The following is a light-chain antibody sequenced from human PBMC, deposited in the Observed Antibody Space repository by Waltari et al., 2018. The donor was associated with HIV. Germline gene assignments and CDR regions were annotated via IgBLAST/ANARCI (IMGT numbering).Light chain of an antibody. J-gene: IGLJ2*01. CDR3: ACWDRSGDYIL. Sequence: SSELTQDPAVSVALGQTVKIACLGDSLRKYYVSCYRLRPGPAPQLLVYGKNSRPSGIPDRFSASSSGNRAFLTITGARAEDEADYYCACWDRSGDYILFGGGTSLTGL. CDR2: GKN. V-gene: IGLV3-19*01. CDR1: SLRKYY.